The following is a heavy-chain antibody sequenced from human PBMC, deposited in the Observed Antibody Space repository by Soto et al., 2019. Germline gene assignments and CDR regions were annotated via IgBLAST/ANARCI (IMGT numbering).Heavy chain of an antibody. CDR1: GFTFSSYS. Sequence: GGSLRLSCAASGFTFSSYSMNWVRQAPGKGLEWVSSISSSSSYIYYADSVKGRFTISRDNAKNSLYLQMNSLRAEDTAVYYCARDLRGLVQGEMGYWGQGTLVTVSS. J-gene: IGHJ4*02. CDR3: ARDLRGLVQGEMGY. CDR2: ISSSSSYI. V-gene: IGHV3-21*01. D-gene: IGHD6-19*01.